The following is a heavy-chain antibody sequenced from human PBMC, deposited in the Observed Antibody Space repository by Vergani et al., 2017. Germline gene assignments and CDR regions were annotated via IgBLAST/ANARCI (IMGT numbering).Heavy chain of an antibody. CDR2: IQKDGIDK. J-gene: IGHJ4*02. V-gene: IGHV3-30*18. CDR3: VKDHPVFDE. Sequence: QVNLVGSGGGVVQPGRSLRLSCATYGFIFQNYTMHWVRQAPGKGLEWVAFIQKDGIDKFYADSVRGRFTISRDISKNTLYLEMNSLSAEDTALYHCVKDHPVFDEWGRGTLVSVS. CDR1: GFIFQNYT.